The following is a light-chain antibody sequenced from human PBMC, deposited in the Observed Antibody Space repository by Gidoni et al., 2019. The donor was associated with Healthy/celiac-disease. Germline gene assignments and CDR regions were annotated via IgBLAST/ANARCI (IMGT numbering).Light chain of an antibody. CDR1: QGISSY. V-gene: IGKV1-9*01. CDR2: AAS. CDR3: QQLNSYSLT. J-gene: IGKJ4*01. Sequence: DIQLTQSPSFLSASVGDRVTITCRASQGISSYLAGYQQKPGKAPKLLIDAASTLQSGVPSRFSGSGSGTEFTLTISSLQPEDFATYYCQQLNSYSLTFGGGTKVEIK.